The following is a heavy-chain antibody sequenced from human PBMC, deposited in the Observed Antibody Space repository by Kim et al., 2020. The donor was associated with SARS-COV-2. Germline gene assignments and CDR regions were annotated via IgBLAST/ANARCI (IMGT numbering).Heavy chain of an antibody. V-gene: IGHV3-30*04. CDR1: GFTFSSHA. J-gene: IGHJ4*02. CDR2: ISYDGNNK. Sequence: GGSLRLSCAVSGFTFSSHAMHWFRQAPGKGLEWVTVISYDGNNKYYADSVKGRFTISRDNSKNTLYLQMNSLRAEDTAVYYCASSLVLGAANDFDYWGQGTLVTVSS. CDR3: ASSLVLGAANDFDY. D-gene: IGHD2-15*01.